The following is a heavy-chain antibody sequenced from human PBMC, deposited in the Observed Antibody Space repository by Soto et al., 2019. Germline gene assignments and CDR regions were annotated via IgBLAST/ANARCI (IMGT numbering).Heavy chain of an antibody. CDR3: ARDGKIYSSSCPFVG. CDR1: GFTFSSYA. CDR2: ISYDGSNK. J-gene: IGHJ4*02. Sequence: GGSLRLSCAASGFTFSSYAMHWVRQAPGKGLEWVAVISYDGSNKYYADSVKGRFTISRDNSKNTLYLQMNSLRAADTAVYYCARDGKIYSSSCPFVGWGQGTLVTVSS. V-gene: IGHV3-30-3*01. D-gene: IGHD6-13*01.